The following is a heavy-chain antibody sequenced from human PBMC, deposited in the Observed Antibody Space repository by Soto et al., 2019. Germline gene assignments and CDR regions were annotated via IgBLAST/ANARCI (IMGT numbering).Heavy chain of an antibody. CDR3: ARGPRITMVRGVIRGRWFDP. Sequence: QVQLQQWGAGLLKPSETLSLTCAVYGGSFSGYYWSWIRQPPGKGLEWIGEINHSGSTNYNPSLXXRVTISVDTTXXQXSXXLSSVTAADTAVYYCARGPRITMVRGVIRGRWFDPWGQGTLVTVSS. D-gene: IGHD3-10*01. CDR1: GGSFSGYY. V-gene: IGHV4-34*01. J-gene: IGHJ5*02. CDR2: INHSGST.